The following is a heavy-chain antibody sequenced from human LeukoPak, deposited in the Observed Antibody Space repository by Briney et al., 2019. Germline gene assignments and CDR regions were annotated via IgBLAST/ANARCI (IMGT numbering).Heavy chain of an antibody. CDR1: GGSISSYS. Sequence: SETLSLTCTVSGGSISSYSWSGVRHPQGKEWGWIGYIYFSGNTNYNPSLKSRVTISVDTSKNQFSLKLSSVTAADTAVYYCARRYCSGGNCYADVWGEGITVTVSS. V-gene: IGHV4-59*08. CDR2: IYFSGNT. D-gene: IGHD2-15*01. J-gene: IGHJ6*03. CDR3: ARRYCSGGNCYADV.